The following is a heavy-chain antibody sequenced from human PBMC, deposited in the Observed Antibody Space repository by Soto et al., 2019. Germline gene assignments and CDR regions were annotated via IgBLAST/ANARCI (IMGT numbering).Heavy chain of an antibody. D-gene: IGHD3-3*01. CDR3: ARPGITIFGVVTADGMDV. CDR1: GYSFTSYW. V-gene: IGHV5-51*01. J-gene: IGHJ6*02. CDR2: IYPGDSDT. Sequence: GESLKISCKGSGYSFTSYWIGWVRQMPGKGLEWMGIIYPGDSDTRYSPSFQGQVTISADKSISTAYLQWSSLKASDTAMYYCARPGITIFGVVTADGMDVWGQGTTVTVSS.